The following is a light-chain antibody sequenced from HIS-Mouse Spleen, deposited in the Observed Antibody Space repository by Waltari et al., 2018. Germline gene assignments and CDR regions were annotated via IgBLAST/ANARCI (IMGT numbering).Light chain of an antibody. Sequence: SSELTQDPAVSVALGQTVRITCQGDSPRSYYASWYQQKPGQAPVLLIYGKNNRPSGIPDRFSGSSSGNTASLTITGAQAEDEADYYCNSRDSSGNHVVFGGGTKLTVL. V-gene: IGLV3-19*01. CDR1: SPRSYY. CDR3: NSRDSSGNHVV. J-gene: IGLJ2*01. CDR2: GKN.